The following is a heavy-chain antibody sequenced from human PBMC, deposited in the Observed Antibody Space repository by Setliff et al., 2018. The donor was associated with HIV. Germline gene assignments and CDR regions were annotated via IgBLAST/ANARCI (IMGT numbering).Heavy chain of an antibody. CDR2: IIPILGIA. D-gene: IGHD2-15*01. CDR1: GGTFSSYA. CDR3: ATGPPYCSGGSCYSALHH. V-gene: IGHV1-69*10. Sequence: GASVKVSCKASGGTFSSYAISWVRPAPGQGLEWMGGIIPILGIANYAQKFQGRVTITADKSTSTAYMELSSLRSEDTAVYYCATGPPYCSGGSCYSALHHWGQGTLVTVSS. J-gene: IGHJ1*01.